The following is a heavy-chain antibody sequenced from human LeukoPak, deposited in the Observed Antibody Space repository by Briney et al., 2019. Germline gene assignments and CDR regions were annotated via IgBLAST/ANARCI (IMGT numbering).Heavy chain of an antibody. D-gene: IGHD1-26*01. V-gene: IGHV4-59*08. CDR2: IYYSGST. Sequence: PSETLSLTCTVSGGSITNYYWSWIRQPPGKGLEWIGYIYYSGSTNYNPSLKSRLTISVDTSKNQFSLKLSSVTAADTAIYFCARQREWELLYWFDPWGQGTLLTVSS. CDR1: GGSITNYY. CDR3: ARQREWELLYWFDP. J-gene: IGHJ5*02.